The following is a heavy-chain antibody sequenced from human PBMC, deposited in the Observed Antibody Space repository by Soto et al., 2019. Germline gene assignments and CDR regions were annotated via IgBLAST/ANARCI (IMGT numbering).Heavy chain of an antibody. CDR1: GFTFSSYA. V-gene: IGHV3-30*04. Sequence: GGSLRLSCAASGFTFSSYAMHWVRQAPGKGLEWVAVISYDGSNKYYADSVKGRFTISRDNSKNTLYLQMNSLRAEDTAVYYCARAGDLEAHDAFDIWGQGTMVTVSS. J-gene: IGHJ3*02. CDR2: ISYDGSNK. CDR3: ARAGDLEAHDAFDI. D-gene: IGHD3-16*01.